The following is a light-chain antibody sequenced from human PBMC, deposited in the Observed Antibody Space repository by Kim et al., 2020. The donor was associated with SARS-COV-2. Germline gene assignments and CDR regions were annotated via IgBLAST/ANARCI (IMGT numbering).Light chain of an antibody. CDR1: QDISNY. J-gene: IGKJ2*01. V-gene: IGKV1-33*01. CDR2: DAS. Sequence: DIQMTQSPSSLSASVGDRVTSTCQASQDISNYLNWYQQKPGKAPKLLIYDASNLETGVPSRFSGSGSGTDFTFTISSLQPEDIATYYCQQYDNLPPYTFGQGTKLEI. CDR3: QQYDNLPPYT.